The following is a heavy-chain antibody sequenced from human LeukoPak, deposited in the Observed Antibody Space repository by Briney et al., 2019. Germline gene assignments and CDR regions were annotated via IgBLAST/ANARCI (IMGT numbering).Heavy chain of an antibody. V-gene: IGHV2-5*02. J-gene: IGHJ3*01. CDR3: AHIMITYGGVLRDDAFDV. Sequence: SGPTLVNPTQTLTLTCTFSGFSLITSGVGVGWIRQSPGKALEWVAIIYWDNDKRYSPYLRNRLTIAKDTSNNQVVLVMTNMDPADTATYFCAHIMITYGGVLRDDAFDVWGPGTVVTVSP. D-gene: IGHD3-16*01. CDR1: GFSLITSGVG. CDR2: IYWDNDK.